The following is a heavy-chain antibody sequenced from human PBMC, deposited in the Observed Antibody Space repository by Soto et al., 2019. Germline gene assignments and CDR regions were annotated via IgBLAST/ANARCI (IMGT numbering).Heavy chain of an antibody. CDR2: IYPGDSDT. Sequence: PGESLKISCKGSGYTFTNYWIGWVRQMPGKGLGWMGIIYPGDSDTKYNPSFQGQVTISADKSITTTYLRWTSLKASGTAIYYCAASIFYYGMDVWGQGTTVTVSS. CDR1: GYTFTNYW. J-gene: IGHJ6*02. CDR3: AASIFYYGMDV. V-gene: IGHV5-51*01.